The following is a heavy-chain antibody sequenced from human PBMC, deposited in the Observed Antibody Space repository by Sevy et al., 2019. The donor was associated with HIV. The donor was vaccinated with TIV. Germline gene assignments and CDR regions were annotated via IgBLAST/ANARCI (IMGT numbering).Heavy chain of an antibody. Sequence: GGSLRLSCAASGFTFSSYSMNWVRQAPGKGLEWVSYISSSSSTIYYADSVKGRFTISRENAKNSLYLQMNSLRDEDTAVYYCARDFYCSGGSCYTRSRHFDYWGQGTLVTVSS. V-gene: IGHV3-48*02. CDR1: GFTFSSYS. D-gene: IGHD2-15*01. CDR2: ISSSSSTI. CDR3: ARDFYCSGGSCYTRSRHFDY. J-gene: IGHJ4*02.